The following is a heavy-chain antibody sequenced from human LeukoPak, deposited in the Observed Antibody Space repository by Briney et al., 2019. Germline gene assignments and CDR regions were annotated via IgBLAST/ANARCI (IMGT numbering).Heavy chain of an antibody. Sequence: ASVKVSCKASGYTFTSNGISWVRQAPGQGLEWMGWISVYSGHTNSAQKFQGRFTMTTDTSTSTAYMELRSLRSDDTAVYYCARAGWWELPRYAFDIWGQGTMVTVSS. D-gene: IGHD1-26*01. CDR2: ISVYSGHT. CDR1: GYTFTSNG. J-gene: IGHJ3*02. CDR3: ARAGWWELPRYAFDI. V-gene: IGHV1-18*01.